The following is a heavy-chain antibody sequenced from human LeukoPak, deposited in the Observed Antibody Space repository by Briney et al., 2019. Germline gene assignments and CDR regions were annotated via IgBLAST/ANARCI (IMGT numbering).Heavy chain of an antibody. CDR3: ARDLEVLPAYGLDV. J-gene: IGHJ6*02. CDR2: ISSSSSYI. Sequence: PXGSLRLSCAASGFTFSSYNMNWVRQAPGKGLEWVSSISSSSSYIYYADSVQGRFSISRDNVKNSLFLQMNSLRAEDTAVYYCARDLEVLPAYGLDVWGQGTTVTVSS. CDR1: GFTFSSYN. D-gene: IGHD2-2*01. V-gene: IGHV3-21*06.